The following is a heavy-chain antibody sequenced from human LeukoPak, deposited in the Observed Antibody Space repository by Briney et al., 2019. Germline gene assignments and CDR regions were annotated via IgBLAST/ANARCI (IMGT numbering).Heavy chain of an antibody. D-gene: IGHD1-7*01. CDR3: ARDLMVRITGTSPLDP. CDR1: GFTFSSYA. CDR2: ISYDGYKK. J-gene: IGHJ5*02. Sequence: PGGSLRLSFAASGFTFSSYAMHWVRQAPGKGLEWVATISYDGYKKAYADSVKGRFTISRDSFKNTLYLQMNSLRPEDTAVYQCARDLMVRITGTSPLDPWGQGTLVTVSS. V-gene: IGHV3-30-3*01.